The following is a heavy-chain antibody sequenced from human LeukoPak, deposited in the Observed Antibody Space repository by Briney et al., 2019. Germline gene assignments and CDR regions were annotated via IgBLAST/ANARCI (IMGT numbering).Heavy chain of an antibody. Sequence: PSETLSLTCTVSGGPISSGDYYWGWIRQPPGKGLEWIGYIYYSGSTYYNPSLKSRVTISVDTSKNQFSLKLSSVTAADTAVYYCARVRNDDYGGNRYFDYWGQGTLVTVSS. CDR2: IYYSGST. CDR1: GGPISSGDYY. V-gene: IGHV4-30-4*08. J-gene: IGHJ4*02. CDR3: ARVRNDDYGGNRYFDY. D-gene: IGHD4-23*01.